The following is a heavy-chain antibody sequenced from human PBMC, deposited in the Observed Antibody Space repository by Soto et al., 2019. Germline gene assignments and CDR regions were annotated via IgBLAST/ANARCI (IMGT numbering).Heavy chain of an antibody. CDR1: GFTFSNAW. D-gene: IGHD2-15*01. J-gene: IGHJ4*02. CDR3: TTHCNGSSCSRQ. V-gene: IGHV3-15*01. CDR2: IKSKTDGGST. Sequence: GGSLRLSCAPSGFTFSNAWMTLVRQAPGKGLEWVGRIKSKTDGGSTDYVAPVKGRFTISRDDSKNTLYLQMNSLKTEDTAVYYCTTHCNGSSCSRQWGQGTLVTVSS.